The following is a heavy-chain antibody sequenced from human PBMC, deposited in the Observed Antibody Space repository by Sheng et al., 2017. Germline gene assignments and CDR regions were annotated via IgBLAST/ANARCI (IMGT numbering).Heavy chain of an antibody. D-gene: IGHD2-2*01. CDR2: IKEMEVR. Sequence: EVQLVESGGGLVQPGGSLRLSCVASGFTFSSYWMSWVRQAPGKGLEWVANIKEMEVRNLCGLCGGPIHHLPRQRQELTVLQMYSLRAEDTAVYYCATFLGYCSSTTCYDAFDIWGLRDTGHRLF. J-gene: IGHJ3*02. CDR3: ATFLGYCSSTTCYDAFDI. V-gene: IGHV3-7*01. CDR1: GFTFSSYW.